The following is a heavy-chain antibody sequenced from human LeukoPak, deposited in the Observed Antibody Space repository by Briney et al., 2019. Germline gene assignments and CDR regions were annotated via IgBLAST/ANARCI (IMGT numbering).Heavy chain of an antibody. J-gene: IGHJ4*02. D-gene: IGHD1-26*01. CDR3: ARAFVGYYFDY. Sequence: SETLSLICTVSGGSISSYYWSWIRQPPGKGLEWIGYIYYSGSTNYNPSLKSRVTISVDTSKNQFSLKLSSVTAADTAVYYCARAFVGYYFDYWGQGTLVTVSS. CDR1: GGSISSYY. V-gene: IGHV4-59*01. CDR2: IYYSGST.